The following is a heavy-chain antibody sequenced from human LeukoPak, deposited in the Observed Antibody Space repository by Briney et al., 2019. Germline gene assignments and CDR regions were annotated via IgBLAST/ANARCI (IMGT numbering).Heavy chain of an antibody. CDR1: GGSISSGSYY. Sequence: SETLSLTCTVSGGSISSGSYYWSWLRQPAGKGLEWIGRIYTSGSTNYNPSLKSRVTISVDTSKNQFSLKLSSVTAADTAVYYCARDGGDPYYYYYMDVWGKGTTVTVSS. D-gene: IGHD2-21*02. CDR2: IYTSGST. V-gene: IGHV4-61*02. CDR3: ARDGGDPYYYYYMDV. J-gene: IGHJ6*03.